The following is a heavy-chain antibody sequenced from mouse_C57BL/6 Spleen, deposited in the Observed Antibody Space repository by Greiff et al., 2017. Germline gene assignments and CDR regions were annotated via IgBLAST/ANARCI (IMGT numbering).Heavy chain of an antibody. J-gene: IGHJ4*01. V-gene: IGHV1-80*01. CDR2: IYPGDGDT. CDR1: GYAFSSYW. CDR3: ARYELTGAYYYAMGY. Sequence: QVQLQQSGAELVKPGASVKISCKASGYAFSSYWMNWVKQRPGKGLEWIGQIYPGDGDTNYNGKFKGKATLTADKSSSTAYMQLSSLTSDDSAVYFCARYELTGAYYYAMGYWGQGTSVTVSS. D-gene: IGHD4-1*01.